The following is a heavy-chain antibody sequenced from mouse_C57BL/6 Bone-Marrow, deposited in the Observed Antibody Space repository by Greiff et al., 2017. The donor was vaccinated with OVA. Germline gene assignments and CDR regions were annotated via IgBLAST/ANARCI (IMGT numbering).Heavy chain of an antibody. J-gene: IGHJ3*01. V-gene: IGHV1-19*01. D-gene: IGHD1-2*01. CDR2: INPYNGGT. Sequence: VQLQQSGPVLVKPGASVKMSCKASGYTFTDYYMNWVKQSHGKSLEWLGVINPYNGGTSYNQKFKGKATLTVDKSSSKAYMELNSLTSEDSAVYYCARVKTSLRRWFAYWGQGTLVTVSA. CDR3: ARVKTSLRRWFAY. CDR1: GYTFTDYY.